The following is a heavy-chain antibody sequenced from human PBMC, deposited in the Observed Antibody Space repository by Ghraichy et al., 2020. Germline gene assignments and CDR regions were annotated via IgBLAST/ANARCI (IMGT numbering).Heavy chain of an antibody. Sequence: ASVKVSCKTSGYPFTTYYIHLVRQTPVQGLEWMGIIDPSGGTTNYAQKFQGRVTMTRDTSTGTVYMELSSLRSDDTAVYYCARLYSSSWSHYFDYWGLGTLVTVST. CDR2: IDPSGGTT. J-gene: IGHJ4*02. V-gene: IGHV1-46*01. CDR1: GYPFTTYY. CDR3: ARLYSSSWSHYFDY. D-gene: IGHD6-13*01.